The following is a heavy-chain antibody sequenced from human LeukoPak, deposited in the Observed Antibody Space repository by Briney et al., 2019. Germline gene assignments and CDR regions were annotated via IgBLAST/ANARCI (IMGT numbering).Heavy chain of an antibody. CDR1: GFTFSSYG. V-gene: IGHV3-33*01. Sequence: SGRSLRLSCAASGFTFSSYGMRWVRQAPGKGLEWVAVIWYDGSNKYYVDSVKGRFTISRDNSKNTLYLQMNSLRAEDTAVYYCARDRIVVIPTYRMDVWGQGTTVTVSS. J-gene: IGHJ6*02. CDR3: ARDRIVVIPTYRMDV. D-gene: IGHD2-2*01. CDR2: IWYDGSNK.